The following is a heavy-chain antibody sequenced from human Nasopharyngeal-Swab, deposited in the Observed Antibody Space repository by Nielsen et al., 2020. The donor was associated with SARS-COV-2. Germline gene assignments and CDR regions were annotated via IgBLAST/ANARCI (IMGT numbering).Heavy chain of an antibody. CDR1: GFTVSSNY. CDR3: AREKAVAGIGGYHYYGMDV. J-gene: IGHJ6*02. CDR2: FYSGGST. Sequence: GESLKISCAASGFTVSSNYMSWVRQAPGKGLEWVSVFYSGGSTYYIDSVKGRFTVSRDNSRNTLYLQMNSLRPEDTAVYYCAREKAVAGIGGYHYYGMDVWGQGTTVTVSS. D-gene: IGHD6-19*01. V-gene: IGHV3-53*05.